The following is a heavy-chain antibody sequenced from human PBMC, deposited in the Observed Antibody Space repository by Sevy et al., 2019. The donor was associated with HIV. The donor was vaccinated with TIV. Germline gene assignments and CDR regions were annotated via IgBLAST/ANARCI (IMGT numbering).Heavy chain of an antibody. CDR2: INQDGSEK. J-gene: IGHJ4*02. D-gene: IGHD1-26*01. Sequence: GGSLRLSCAASGFTFSNYWMSWVRQAPGKGLECVANINQDGSEKYYLDSVKGRFIVSRDNAKNSLYLQMNSLRVEDTAMYYCAQETFGRFDSWGQGTLVTVSS. CDR1: GFTFSNYW. CDR3: AQETFGRFDS. V-gene: IGHV3-7*01.